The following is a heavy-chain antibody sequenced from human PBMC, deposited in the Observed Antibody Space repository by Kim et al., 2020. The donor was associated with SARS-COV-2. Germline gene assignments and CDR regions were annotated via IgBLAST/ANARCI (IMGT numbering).Heavy chain of an antibody. V-gene: IGHV3-23*01. J-gene: IGHJ4*02. CDR2: ISGSGGST. D-gene: IGHD3-9*01. CDR3: ARGGYFDWFLSHFDY. CDR1: GFTFSSYA. Sequence: GGSLRLSCAASGFTFSSYAMNWVRQAPGKGLDWVSAISGSGGSTYYADSVKGRFTVSRDNSKNTLYVQMNSVRAEDTAVYYCARGGYFDWFLSHFDYWGQGTPVTVAS.